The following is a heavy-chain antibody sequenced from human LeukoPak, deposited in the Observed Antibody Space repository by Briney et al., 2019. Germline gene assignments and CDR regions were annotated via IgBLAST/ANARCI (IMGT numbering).Heavy chain of an antibody. D-gene: IGHD6-13*01. Sequence: PGGSLRLSCEASGFTFDDYGMSWVRQGPGKGLEWVAGINWNGATIGYVDSVKGRFTISRDNAKNSLYLQMNSLRAEDTAVYYCASGGIIAAAGPVDYWGQGTLVTVSS. J-gene: IGHJ4*02. CDR1: GFTFDDYG. V-gene: IGHV3-20*04. CDR2: INWNGATI. CDR3: ASGGIIAAAGPVDY.